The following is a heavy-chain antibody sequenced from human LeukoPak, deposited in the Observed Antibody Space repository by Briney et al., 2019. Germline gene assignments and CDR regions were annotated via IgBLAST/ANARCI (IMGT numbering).Heavy chain of an antibody. CDR3: ARQVYKHRIDY. J-gene: IGHJ4*02. D-gene: IGHD1-14*01. V-gene: IGHV5-10-1*01. Sequence: GESLRISCNGSGYXFTTYWITWVRQMPGKGLAWMGRIDPTDSYTNYSPSFQGHVTISADKSISTAYLQWSSLKASDTAMYYCARQVYKHRIDYWGQGTLVTVSS. CDR2: IDPTDSYT. CDR1: GYXFTTYW.